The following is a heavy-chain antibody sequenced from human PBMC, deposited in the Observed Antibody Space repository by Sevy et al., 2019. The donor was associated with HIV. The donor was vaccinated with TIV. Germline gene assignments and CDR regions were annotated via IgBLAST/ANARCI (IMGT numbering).Heavy chain of an antibody. CDR3: ARGENRDVGTIPLDS. V-gene: IGHV3-48*02. J-gene: IGHJ4*02. D-gene: IGHD1-26*01. Sequence: GGSLRLSCAASGFTFSHHNMHWVRQAPGKGLEWISFIRKSGSTTYFADSVRGRFTISRDNAKNSLFLKMNSLTDEDTAEYYGARGENRDVGTIPLDSWGQGTQVTVSS. CDR1: GFTFSHHN. CDR2: IRKSGSTT.